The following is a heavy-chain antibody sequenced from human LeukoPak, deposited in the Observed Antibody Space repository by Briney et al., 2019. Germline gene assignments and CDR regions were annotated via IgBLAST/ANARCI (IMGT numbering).Heavy chain of an antibody. CDR2: TIPILGIA. V-gene: IGHV1-69*04. CDR1: GGTFSSYA. Sequence: SVKVSCKASGGTFSSYAISWVRQAPGQGLEWMGRTIPILGIANYAQKFQGRVTITADKSTSTAYMELSSLRSEDTAVYYCARDRGGTMGYWGQGTLVTVSS. D-gene: IGHD3-10*01. CDR3: ARDRGGTMGY. J-gene: IGHJ4*02.